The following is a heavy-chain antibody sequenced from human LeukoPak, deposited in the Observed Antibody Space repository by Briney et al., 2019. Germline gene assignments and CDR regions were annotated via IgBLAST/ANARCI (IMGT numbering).Heavy chain of an antibody. CDR1: GFTFSSYW. V-gene: IGHV3-7*05. CDR3: AKRGGYETMAAFDY. D-gene: IGHD3-16*01. CDR2: IKQDGSEK. J-gene: IGHJ4*02. Sequence: GGSLRLSCAASGFTFSSYWMSWVRQAPGKGLEWVANIKQDGSEKYYVDSVKGRFTISRDNAKNTLYLQMSSLRAEDSAVYYCAKRGGYETMAAFDYWGQGTLVTVSS.